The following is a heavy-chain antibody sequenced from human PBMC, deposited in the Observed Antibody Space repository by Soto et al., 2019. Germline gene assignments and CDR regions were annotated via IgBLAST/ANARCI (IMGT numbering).Heavy chain of an antibody. Sequence: GGSLRLSCAASGFTFSSYGMHWVRQAPGKGLERVAVIWYDGSNKYYADSVKGRFTISRDNSKNTLYLQMKSLRAEDTAVYYCAKVRCGGDCYARHFDYWGQGTLVTVSS. D-gene: IGHD2-21*02. CDR3: AKVRCGGDCYARHFDY. CDR1: GFTFSSYG. V-gene: IGHV3-33*06. CDR2: IWYDGSNK. J-gene: IGHJ4*02.